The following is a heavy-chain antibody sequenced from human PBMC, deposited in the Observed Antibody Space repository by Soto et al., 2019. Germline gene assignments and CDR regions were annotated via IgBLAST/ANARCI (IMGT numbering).Heavy chain of an antibody. CDR2: ISGSGGST. J-gene: IGHJ4*02. CDR3: AKDGVVGSSSWYYFDY. V-gene: IGHV3-23*01. D-gene: IGHD6-13*01. Sequence: EVQLLESGGGLVQPGGSLRLSCAASGFTFSSYAMSWVRQAPGKGLEWVSAISGSGGSTYYADSVKGRFTISRDNSKKTLYLQMNSLRAEDTAVYYCAKDGVVGSSSWYYFDYWGQGTLVTVSS. CDR1: GFTFSSYA.